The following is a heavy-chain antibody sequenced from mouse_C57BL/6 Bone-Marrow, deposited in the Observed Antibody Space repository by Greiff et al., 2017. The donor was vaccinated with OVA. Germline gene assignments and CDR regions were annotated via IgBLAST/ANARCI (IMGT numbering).Heavy chain of an antibody. D-gene: IGHD1-1*01. CDR1: GYTFTSYW. CDR2: INPSNGGT. V-gene: IGHV1-53*01. Sequence: QVHVKQPGAELVKPGASVKMSCKASGYTFTSYWITWVKQRPGQGLEWIGNINPSNGGTNYNEKFKSKATLTVDKSSSTAYMQLSSLTSEDSAVYYCAIWYYGSRDAMDYWGQGTSVTVSS. J-gene: IGHJ4*01. CDR3: AIWYYGSRDAMDY.